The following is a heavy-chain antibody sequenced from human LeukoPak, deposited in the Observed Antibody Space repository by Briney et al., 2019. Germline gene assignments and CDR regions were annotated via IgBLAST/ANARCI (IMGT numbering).Heavy chain of an antibody. CDR3: ARDKGSYYDSSGYYSFDY. J-gene: IGHJ4*02. CDR2: INPNSGGT. D-gene: IGHD3-22*01. Sequence: ASVKVSCKASGYTFTGYYMHWVRQAPGQGLEWMGWINPNSGGTNYAQKFQGRVTMTRDTSISTAYMELSRLRSDDTAVYYCARDKGSYYDSSGYYSFDYWGQGALVTVSS. V-gene: IGHV1-2*02. CDR1: GYTFTGYY.